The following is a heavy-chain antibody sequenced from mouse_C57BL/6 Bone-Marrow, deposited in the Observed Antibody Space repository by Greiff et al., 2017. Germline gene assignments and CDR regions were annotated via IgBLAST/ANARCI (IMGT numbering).Heavy chain of an antibody. CDR2: INPGSGGT. D-gene: IGHD1-1*01. CDR3: ERSFITTVRYYFDY. Sequence: QVQLKQSGAELVRPGTSVKVSCKASGYAFTNYLIEWVQQRPGQGLEWIGVINPGSGGTNYNEKFKGKVTLAADKSSSTAYMQLSIPTSEDSEVDLCERSFITTVRYYFDYWGQGTTLTVSS. V-gene: IGHV1-54*01. J-gene: IGHJ2*01. CDR1: GYAFTNYL.